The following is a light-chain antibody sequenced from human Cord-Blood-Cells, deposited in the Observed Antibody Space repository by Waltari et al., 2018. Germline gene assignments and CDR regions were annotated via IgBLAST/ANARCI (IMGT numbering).Light chain of an antibody. V-gene: IGLV1-47*01. Sequence: QSVLTQPPSASGTPGQRVTISCSGSSSNIGSNYVYWYQQLPGTAPKLLLYRNNRRPSGVPDRFSGSKSGTSASLAISGLRSEDEADYYCAAWDDSLSGRVFGGGTRLTVL. CDR2: RNN. CDR3: AAWDDSLSGRV. CDR1: SSNIGSNY. J-gene: IGLJ3*02.